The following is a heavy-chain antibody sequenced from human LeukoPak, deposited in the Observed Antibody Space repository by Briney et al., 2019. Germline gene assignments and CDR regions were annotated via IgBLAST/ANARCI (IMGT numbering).Heavy chain of an antibody. Sequence: PGGILRLSCAASGFTFSSYSMNWVRQAPGKGLEWVSSISSSSSYIYYADSVKGRFIIFRDNAKNSLYLQMNSLRAEDTAVYYCASYCSGGSCYSAVFDYWGQGTLVTVSS. CDR1: GFTFSSYS. CDR2: ISSSSSYI. D-gene: IGHD2-15*01. J-gene: IGHJ4*02. CDR3: ASYCSGGSCYSAVFDY. V-gene: IGHV3-21*01.